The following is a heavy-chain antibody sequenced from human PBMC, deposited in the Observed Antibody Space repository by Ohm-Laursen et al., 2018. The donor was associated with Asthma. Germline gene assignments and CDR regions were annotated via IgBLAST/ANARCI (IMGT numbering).Heavy chain of an antibody. Sequence: TLSLTCTVSGGSISSGDYYWSWIRQHPGKGLEWIAYIYYNGFTNYNPSLKSRVTISVDTSKNQFSLNLNSVSATDTAVYFCARSGTYSNDWFDPWGQGTLVIVSS. D-gene: IGHD1-26*01. V-gene: IGHV4-31*03. J-gene: IGHJ5*02. CDR1: GGSISSGDYY. CDR2: IYYNGFT. CDR3: ARSGTYSNDWFDP.